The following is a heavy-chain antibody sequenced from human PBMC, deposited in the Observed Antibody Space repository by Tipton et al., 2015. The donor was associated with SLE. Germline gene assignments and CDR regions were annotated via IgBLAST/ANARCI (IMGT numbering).Heavy chain of an antibody. Sequence: TLSLTCAVYGGSFSGYYWSWIRQPPGKGLEWIGSIYYSGSTNYNPSLKSRVTISVDTSKNQFSLKLSSVTAADTAVYYCARPPPYDSSDLGDYWGQGTLVTVSS. D-gene: IGHD3-22*01. J-gene: IGHJ4*02. CDR1: GGSFSGYY. V-gene: IGHV4-34*01. CDR2: IYYSGST. CDR3: ARPPPYDSSDLGDY.